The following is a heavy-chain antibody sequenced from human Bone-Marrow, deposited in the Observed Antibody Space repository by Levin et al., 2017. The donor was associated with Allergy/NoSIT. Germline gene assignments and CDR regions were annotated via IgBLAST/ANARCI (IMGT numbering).Heavy chain of an antibody. D-gene: IGHD3-22*01. V-gene: IGHV3-23*01. CDR3: AKEVRYSGPIGDSSGSPTSYYYYGMDV. CDR1: GFTFSSYA. J-gene: IGHJ6*02. Sequence: PGGSLRLSCAASGFTFSSYAMSWVRQAPGKGLEWVSAISGSGGSTYYADSVKGRFTISRDNSKNTLYLQMNSLRAEDTAVYYCAKEVRYSGPIGDSSGSPTSYYYYGMDVWGQGTTVTVSS. CDR2: ISGSGGST.